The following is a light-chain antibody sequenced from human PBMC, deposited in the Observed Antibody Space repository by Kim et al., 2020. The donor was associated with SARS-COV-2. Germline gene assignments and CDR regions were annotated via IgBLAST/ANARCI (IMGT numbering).Light chain of an antibody. Sequence: QSALTQPRSVSGSPGQSVTISCNGTSSDVGGYKYVSCYQQHPDEALKLIIHDVTERPSGVPYRFSDSKSGNTASLTISGLQAEDEADYYCCSYGKNIPRRFGGGTKLTVL. CDR1: SSDVGGYKY. V-gene: IGLV2-11*01. CDR3: CSYGKNIPRR. J-gene: IGLJ3*02. CDR2: DVT.